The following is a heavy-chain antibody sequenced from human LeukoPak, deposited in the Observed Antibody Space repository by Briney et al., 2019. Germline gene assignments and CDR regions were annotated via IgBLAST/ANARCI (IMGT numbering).Heavy chain of an antibody. CDR1: GGSISSGGYY. J-gene: IGHJ4*02. Sequence: SETLSLTCTVSGGSISSGGYYWSWIRQHPGKGLEWIGYIYYSGSTYYNPSLKSRVTKSVDTSKNQFSLKLSSVTAADTAVYYCARAGVGSSWAIDYWGQGTLVTVSS. V-gene: IGHV4-31*03. CDR2: IYYSGST. CDR3: ARAGVGSSWAIDY. D-gene: IGHD6-13*01.